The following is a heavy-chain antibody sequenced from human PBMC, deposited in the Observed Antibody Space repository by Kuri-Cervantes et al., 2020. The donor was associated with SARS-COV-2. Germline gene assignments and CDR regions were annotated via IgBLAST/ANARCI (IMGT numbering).Heavy chain of an antibody. D-gene: IGHD3-3*01. J-gene: IGHJ6*02. Sequence: SETLSLTCTVSGGSISSYYWSWIRQPPGKGLEWIGYIYYSGSTNYNPSLKSRVTISVDTSKNQFSLKLSSVTAADTAVYYCARLNDFWSGYPYGVDVWGQGTTVTVSS. CDR2: IYYSGST. V-gene: IGHV4-59*12. CDR3: ARLNDFWSGYPYGVDV. CDR1: GGSISSYY.